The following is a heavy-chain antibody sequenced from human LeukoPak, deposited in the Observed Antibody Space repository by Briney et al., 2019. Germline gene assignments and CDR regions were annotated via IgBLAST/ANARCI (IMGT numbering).Heavy chain of an antibody. J-gene: IGHJ3*02. CDR2: ISSSGSTI. V-gene: IGHV3-48*03. CDR3: EVFRSIDAVDM. Sequence: GGSLRLSCAASGFTFSSYEMNWVRQAPGKGLEWVSYISSSGSTIYYAGSVKGRFTISRDNAKNSLYLQMNSLRAEDTAVYYCEVFRSIDAVDMWGQGTMVTVSS. CDR1: GFTFSSYE. D-gene: IGHD1-26*01.